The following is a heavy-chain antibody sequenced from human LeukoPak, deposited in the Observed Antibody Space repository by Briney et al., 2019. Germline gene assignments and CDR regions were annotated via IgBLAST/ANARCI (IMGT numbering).Heavy chain of an antibody. D-gene: IGHD3-10*01. V-gene: IGHV3-7*01. CDR1: GFSFSNYW. CDR3: VSAIRGSPIDH. J-gene: IGHJ4*02. CDR2: IKTDGSET. Sequence: GGSLRLSCAASGFSFSNYWMGWVRQAPGEGLACVANIKTDGSETYYVDSVKGRFTISRDNAKNSLFLQMNSLRAEDTAIYYCVSAIRGSPIDHWGQGTLVTVSS.